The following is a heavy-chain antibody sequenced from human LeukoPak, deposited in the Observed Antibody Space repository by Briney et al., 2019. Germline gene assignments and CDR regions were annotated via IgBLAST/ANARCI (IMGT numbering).Heavy chain of an antibody. Sequence: ASVKVSCKASGYTFTSYDINWVRQATGQGLEWMGWMNPNSGNTGYAQKFQGRVTMTRDTSISTAYMELSSLRSEDAAVYYCARVPGDDFWSGYRGDAIDIWGQGTMVTVSS. D-gene: IGHD3-3*01. CDR3: ARVPGDDFWSGYRGDAIDI. V-gene: IGHV1-8*01. J-gene: IGHJ3*02. CDR1: GYTFTSYD. CDR2: MNPNSGNT.